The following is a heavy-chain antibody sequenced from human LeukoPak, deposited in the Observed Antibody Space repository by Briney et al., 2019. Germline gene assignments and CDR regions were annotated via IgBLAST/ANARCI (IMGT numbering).Heavy chain of an antibody. J-gene: IGHJ4*02. CDR3: ARDFRTQLDGYSPPYHFDY. CDR1: GFTFSTHS. D-gene: IGHD5-24*01. CDR2: ISSSSSHI. Sequence: GGSLRLSCAAFGFTFSTHSMSWVRQAPGKRLEWVGYISSSSSHIYYADSMKGRFTVSRDNAKNSLFLQMNSLRAEDTAVYYCARDFRTQLDGYSPPYHFDYWGQGALVTVSS. V-gene: IGHV3-21*01.